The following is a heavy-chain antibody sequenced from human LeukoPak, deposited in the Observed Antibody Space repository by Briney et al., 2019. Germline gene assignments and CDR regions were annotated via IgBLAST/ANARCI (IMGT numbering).Heavy chain of an antibody. V-gene: IGHV3-23*01. CDR2: ISGSGGST. CDR1: GFTFSSYA. CDR3: AKLGVALATSESYFDY. J-gene: IGHJ4*02. D-gene: IGHD5-24*01. Sequence: GGSLRLSCAASGFTFSSYAMSWVRQAPGKGLEWVSVISGSGGSTYYADSVKGRFTISRDNSKNTLYLQMNSLRAEDTAVYYCAKLGVALATSESYFDYWGQGTLVTVSS.